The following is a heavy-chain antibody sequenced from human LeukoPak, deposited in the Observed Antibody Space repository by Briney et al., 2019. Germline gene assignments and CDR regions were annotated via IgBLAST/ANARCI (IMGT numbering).Heavy chain of an antibody. V-gene: IGHV3-11*01. D-gene: IGHD1-26*01. J-gene: IGHJ6*02. CDR3: ARGGGYYYYCMDV. Sequence: GGSLRLSCAASGFTFSDYYKSWIRQARGEGVEGVSYISSSVSTIYYAYSVKGLFTISSDNAKNSLYLQINSLRAEDTAVYYCARGGGYYYYCMDVWGQGTTVTVSS. CDR2: ISSSVSTI. CDR1: GFTFSDYY.